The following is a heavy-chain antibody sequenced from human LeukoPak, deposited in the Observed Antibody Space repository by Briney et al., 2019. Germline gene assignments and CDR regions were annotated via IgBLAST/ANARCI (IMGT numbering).Heavy chain of an antibody. CDR1: GFTFSSYD. V-gene: IGHV3-13*04. D-gene: IGHD6-19*01. CDR2: IGTAGDT. Sequence: PGGSLRLSCAASGFTFSSYDMHWVRQATGKGLEWVSAIGTAGDTYYPGSVKGRFTISRENAKNSLYLQMNSQRAGDTAVYYCARGAVALAFDIWGQGTMVTVSS. J-gene: IGHJ3*02. CDR3: ARGAVALAFDI.